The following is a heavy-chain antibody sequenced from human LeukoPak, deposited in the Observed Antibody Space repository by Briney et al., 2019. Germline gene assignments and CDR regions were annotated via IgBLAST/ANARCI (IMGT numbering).Heavy chain of an antibody. CDR1: GFTFDDYA. Sequence: GGSLRLSCAASGFTFDDYAMHWVRQAPGKGLEWVSGISWNSGSIGYADSVKGRFTISRDNAKNSLYLQMNSLRAEDTALYYCAKDITGGSYYLLDAFDIWGQGTMVTVSS. D-gene: IGHD1-26*01. CDR3: AKDITGGSYYLLDAFDI. CDR2: ISWNSGSI. J-gene: IGHJ3*02. V-gene: IGHV3-9*01.